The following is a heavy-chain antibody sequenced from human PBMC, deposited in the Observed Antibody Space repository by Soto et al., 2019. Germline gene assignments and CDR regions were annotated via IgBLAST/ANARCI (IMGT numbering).Heavy chain of an antibody. D-gene: IGHD1-26*01. CDR1: GGSISSYY. V-gene: IGHV4-59*01. J-gene: IGHJ4*02. CDR2: IYNSGST. CDR3: ARTDSGSHGDHFDY. Sequence: SETLSLTCTVSGGSISSYYWSWIRQPPGKGLEWIGYIYNSGSTNYNPSLKSRVTISVDTSKNQFSLKLSSVTAADTAVYYCARTDSGSHGDHFDYWGQGALVTVSS.